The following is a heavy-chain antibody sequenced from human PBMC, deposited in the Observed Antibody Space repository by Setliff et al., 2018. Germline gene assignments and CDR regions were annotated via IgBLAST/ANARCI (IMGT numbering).Heavy chain of an antibody. CDR3: ARDGDILTTYYIYYYYMDV. D-gene: IGHD3-9*01. CDR1: GYTFTGYY. V-gene: IGHV1-2*06. J-gene: IGHJ6*03. Sequence: ASVKVSCKASGYTFTGYYIHWVRQAPGQGLEYMGRINPNSGGTNYAPKFQGRVTMTRDTSISTVYMEVSRLRSDDTAVYFCARDGDILTTYYIYYYYMDVWGKGTTVTVS. CDR2: INPNSGGT.